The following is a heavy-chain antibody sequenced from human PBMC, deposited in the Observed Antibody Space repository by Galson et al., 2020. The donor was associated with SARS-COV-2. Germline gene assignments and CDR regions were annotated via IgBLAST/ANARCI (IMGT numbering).Heavy chain of an antibody. CDR1: GGSISSSSYY. CDR2: IYYSGST. Sequence: SQTLSLTCTVSGGSISSSSYYWGWIRQPPGKGLEWIGSIYYSGSTYYNPSLKSRVTISVDTSKNQFSLKLSSVTAADTAVYYCARVTGDSSGYYKADDAFDIWGQGTMVTVSA. CDR3: ARVTGDSSGYYKADDAFDI. V-gene: IGHV4-39*07. D-gene: IGHD3-22*01. J-gene: IGHJ3*02.